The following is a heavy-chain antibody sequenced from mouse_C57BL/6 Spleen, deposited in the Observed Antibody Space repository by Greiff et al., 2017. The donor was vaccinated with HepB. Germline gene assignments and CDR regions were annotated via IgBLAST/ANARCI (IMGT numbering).Heavy chain of an antibody. CDR1: GYSFTSYY. V-gene: IGHV1-66*01. D-gene: IGHD1-1*01. CDR3: ARGSGHYYGSDFDV. CDR2: IYPGSGNT. J-gene: IGHJ1*03. Sequence: VQLQQSGPELVKPGASVKISCKASGYSFTSYYIHWVKQRPGQGLEWIGWIYPGSGNTKYNEKFKGKATLTADTSSSTAYMQLSSLTSEDSAVYYCARGSGHYYGSDFDVWGTGTTVTVSS.